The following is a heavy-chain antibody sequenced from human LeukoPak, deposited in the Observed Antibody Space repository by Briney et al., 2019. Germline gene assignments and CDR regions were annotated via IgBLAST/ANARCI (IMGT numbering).Heavy chain of an antibody. Sequence: ESGGSLRLSCVASGFTFHINAMNWVRQAPGKGLEWVSAISGSGSSAHYADSVKGRFTISRDNSKNTLYLQMNSLRAEDTAVYYCAKERIVGAKPPGYWGQGTLVTVSS. CDR3: AKERIVGAKPPGY. CDR2: ISGSGSSA. V-gene: IGHV3-23*01. CDR1: GFTFHINA. J-gene: IGHJ4*02. D-gene: IGHD1-26*01.